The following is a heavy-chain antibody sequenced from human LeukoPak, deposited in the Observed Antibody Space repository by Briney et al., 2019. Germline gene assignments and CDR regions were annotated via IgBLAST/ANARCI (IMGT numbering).Heavy chain of an antibody. Sequence: GGSLRLSCAASGFTFSTYNMNCVRQAPGKGLEWVSSISSSSSDIYYADSMKGRFTISRDNAKNSVYLQMNSLRAEDTAVYYCARDGAVGSGNEFDHWGQGTLVTVSS. CDR1: GFTFSTYN. CDR2: ISSSSSDI. CDR3: ARDGAVGSGNEFDH. J-gene: IGHJ4*02. V-gene: IGHV3-21*01. D-gene: IGHD5-12*01.